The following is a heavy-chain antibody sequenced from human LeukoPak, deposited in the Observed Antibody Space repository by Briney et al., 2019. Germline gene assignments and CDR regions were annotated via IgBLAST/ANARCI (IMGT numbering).Heavy chain of an antibody. CDR2: IWTDGSNR. J-gene: IGHJ4*02. CDR3: AKDRVQEVITQTDY. V-gene: IGHV3-30*02. D-gene: IGHD3-10*01. Sequence: GGSLRLSCAASGFTFSDYGMHWVRQAPGKGLEWVAVIWTDGSNRYYAESVKGRFTISRDNSKNTLYLQMNSLRVEDTAVYYCAKDRVQEVITQTDYWGQGTLVTVSS. CDR1: GFTFSDYG.